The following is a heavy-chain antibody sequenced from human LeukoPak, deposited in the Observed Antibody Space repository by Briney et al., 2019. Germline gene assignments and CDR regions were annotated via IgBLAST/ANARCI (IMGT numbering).Heavy chain of an antibody. Sequence: SETLSLTCTVSGVSITSYYWSSIGQPPAKGLAGVGYICTSVSTNYNPALKSQVTISVDTSKNQFSLKLSSVTAADTAVYYCARSDEYGWGNYAFDIWGQGTMVTVSS. D-gene: IGHD3-10*01. CDR2: ICTSVST. CDR3: ARSDEYGWGNYAFDI. J-gene: IGHJ3*02. CDR1: GVSITSYY. V-gene: IGHV4-4*09.